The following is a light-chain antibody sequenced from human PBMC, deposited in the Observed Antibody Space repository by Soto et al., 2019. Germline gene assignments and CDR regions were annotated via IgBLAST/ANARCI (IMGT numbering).Light chain of an antibody. Sequence: DIQMTQSPSTLSASVGDRVTITCRATQTIRYWLTWHQQKPGRAPQVLIYDASTLQKGVPSRFSGGGFGTEFTLNISSLQPDDFATYYCQQYHAFPYTFGQGTK. CDR1: QTIRYW. J-gene: IGKJ2*01. V-gene: IGKV1-5*01. CDR2: DAS. CDR3: QQYHAFPYT.